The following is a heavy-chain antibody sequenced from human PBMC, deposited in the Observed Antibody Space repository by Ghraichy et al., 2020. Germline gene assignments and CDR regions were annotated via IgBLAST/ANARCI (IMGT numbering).Heavy chain of an antibody. CDR3: ARGDIKTRGYSGYDYFYYGMDV. CDR1: GFTFSSYD. D-gene: IGHD5-12*01. CDR2: IGTAGDT. J-gene: IGHJ6*02. Sequence: GGSLRLSCAASGFTFSSYDMHWVRQATGKGLEWVSAIGTAGDTYYTGSVKGRFTISRENAKNSLYLQMNSLRARDTAVYYCARGDIKTRGYSGYDYFYYGMDVWGQGTTVTVSS. V-gene: IGHV3-13*01.